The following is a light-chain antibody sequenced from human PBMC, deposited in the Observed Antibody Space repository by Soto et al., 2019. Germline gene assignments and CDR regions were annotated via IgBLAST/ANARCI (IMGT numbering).Light chain of an antibody. CDR1: SXDVGGHNF. V-gene: IGLV2-14*03. Sequence: QSALTQPASVSGSPGQSVTISCTGTSXDVGGHNFVSWYQQHPGKALKLMIYEVTYRPSGVSNRFTGSKSGNTASLTISGLLAEDEATYYCASKTASTFVLFGGGTKVTVL. CDR2: EVT. CDR3: ASKTASTFVL. J-gene: IGLJ3*02.